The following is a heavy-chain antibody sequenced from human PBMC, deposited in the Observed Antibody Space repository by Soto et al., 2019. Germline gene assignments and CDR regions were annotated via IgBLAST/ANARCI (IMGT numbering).Heavy chain of an antibody. V-gene: IGHV4-30-2*01. Sequence: QLQLQESGSGLVKPSQTLSLTCAVSGGSISSGGYSWSWIRQPPGKGLEWIGYIYHSGSTYYNPSPKGRVTITVDRSKNQFSLKLSSVTAADTAGYYCAPTGTTFRGKTFYFDHWGQGTLVTV. D-gene: IGHD3-16*01. J-gene: IGHJ4*02. CDR3: APTGTTFRGKTFYFDH. CDR2: IYHSGST. CDR1: GGSISSGGYS.